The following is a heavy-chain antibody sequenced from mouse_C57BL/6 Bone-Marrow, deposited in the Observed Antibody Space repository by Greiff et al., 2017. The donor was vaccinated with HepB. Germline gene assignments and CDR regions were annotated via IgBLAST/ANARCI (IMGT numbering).Heavy chain of an antibody. CDR1: GYTFTSYW. Sequence: QVQLQQPGAELVKPGASVKMSCKASGYTFTSYWITWVKQRPGQGLEWIGDIYPGSGSTNYNEKFKGKATLTVDTSSSTAYMQLSSLTSEDSAVYYCARAYCSNYVYFAYWGQGTTLTVSA. V-gene: IGHV1-55*01. J-gene: IGHJ2*01. CDR3: ARAYCSNYVYFAY. CDR2: IYPGSGST. D-gene: IGHD2-5*01.